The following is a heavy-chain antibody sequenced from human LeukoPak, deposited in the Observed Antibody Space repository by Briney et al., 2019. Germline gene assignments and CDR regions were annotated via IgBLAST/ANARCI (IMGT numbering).Heavy chain of an antibody. D-gene: IGHD3-22*01. J-gene: IGHJ5*02. CDR2: IYTSGST. CDR1: GGSISSGSYY. Sequence: PSQTLSLTCTVSGGSISSGSYYWSWIRQPAGKGLEWIGRIYTSGSTNYNPSLKSRVTISVDTSKNQFSLKLSSVTAADTAVYYCASLAGSSGYDNWFDPWGQGTLVTVSS. CDR3: ASLAGSSGYDNWFDP. V-gene: IGHV4-61*02.